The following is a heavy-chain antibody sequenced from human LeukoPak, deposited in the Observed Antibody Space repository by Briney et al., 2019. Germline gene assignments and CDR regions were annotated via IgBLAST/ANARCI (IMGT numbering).Heavy chain of an antibody. V-gene: IGHV1-2*02. CDR3: AASSGWYEVDY. J-gene: IGHJ4*02. D-gene: IGHD6-19*01. CDR1: GYTFTSYD. CDR2: INPNSGGT. Sequence: GASVKVSCKASGYTFTSYDINWVRQATGQGLEWMGWINPNSGGTNYAQRFQGRVTMTRDTSISTAYMELSRLRSDDTAVYYCAASSGWYEVDYWGQGTLVTVSS.